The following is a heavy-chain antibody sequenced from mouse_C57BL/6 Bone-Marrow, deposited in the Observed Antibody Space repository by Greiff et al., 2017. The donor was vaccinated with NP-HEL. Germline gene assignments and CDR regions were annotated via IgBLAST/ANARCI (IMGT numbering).Heavy chain of an antibody. CDR1: GFTFSDFY. CDR2: SRNKANDYTT. CDR3: ARDAGSKDWFAY. V-gene: IGHV7-1*01. D-gene: IGHD1-3*01. J-gene: IGHJ3*01. Sequence: EVQLVESGGGLVQSGRSLRLSCATSGFTFSDFYMEWVRQAPGKGLEWIAASRNKANDYTTEYSASGKGRFIVSRDTSQSILYLQMNALRAEETAIYYCARDAGSKDWFAYWGQGTLVTVSA.